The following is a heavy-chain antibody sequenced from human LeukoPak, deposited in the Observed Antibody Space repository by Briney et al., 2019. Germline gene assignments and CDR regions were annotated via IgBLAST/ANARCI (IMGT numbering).Heavy chain of an antibody. V-gene: IGHV3-23*01. Sequence: PSETLSLTCTVSGGSISSSSYYWGWIRQPPGKGLEWVSAISGSGGSTYYADSVKGRFTISRDNSKNTLYLQMNSLRAEDTAVYYCAKDGGSSWYFHFDYWGQGTLVTVSS. D-gene: IGHD6-13*01. CDR1: GGSISSSSYY. J-gene: IGHJ4*02. CDR3: AKDGGSSWYFHFDY. CDR2: ISGSGGST.